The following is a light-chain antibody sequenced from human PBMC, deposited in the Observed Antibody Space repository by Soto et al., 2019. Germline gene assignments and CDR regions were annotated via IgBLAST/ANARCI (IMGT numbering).Light chain of an antibody. CDR2: AAS. CDR1: HGISSY. J-gene: IGKJ1*01. V-gene: IGKV1-9*01. Sequence: IQMTQSPSSLSTSVRDRVTITCRASHGISSYLAWYQQKPGKAPKLLIYAASTLQSGVPSRFSGSGSGTDFTLTISSLQPDDFATYYCQQYNTYYWTFGQGTKVDIK. CDR3: QQYNTYYWT.